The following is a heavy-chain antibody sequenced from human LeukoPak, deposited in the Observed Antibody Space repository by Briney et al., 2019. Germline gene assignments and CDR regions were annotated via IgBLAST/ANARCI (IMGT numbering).Heavy chain of an antibody. D-gene: IGHD2-2*01. J-gene: IGHJ5*02. CDR3: ARVTANYASWLDP. CDR2: LNPKSGGT. V-gene: IGHV1-2*02. Sequence: ASVNVSRKASGYTLTDHYIHWVRQAPGHGLEWMGWLNPKSGGTNYAQNFQGRVTMTRDTSINTAYMDLSRLTFDDTAVYYCARVTANYASWLDPWGQGTLVTVSS. CDR1: GYTLTDHY.